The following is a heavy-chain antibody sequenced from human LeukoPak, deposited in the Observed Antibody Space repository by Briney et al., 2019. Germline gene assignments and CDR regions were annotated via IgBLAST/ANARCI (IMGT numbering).Heavy chain of an antibody. CDR2: ISYDGSNK. Sequence: PGRSLRLSCAASGFTFSSYAMHWVRQAPGKGLEWVAVISYDGSNKYYADSVKGRFTISRDNSKNTLYLQMNSLRAEDTAVYYCARAGRSGWLPSPHDYWGQGTLVTVSS. D-gene: IGHD6-19*01. CDR3: ARAGRSGWLPSPHDY. CDR1: GFTFSSYA. J-gene: IGHJ4*02. V-gene: IGHV3-30*04.